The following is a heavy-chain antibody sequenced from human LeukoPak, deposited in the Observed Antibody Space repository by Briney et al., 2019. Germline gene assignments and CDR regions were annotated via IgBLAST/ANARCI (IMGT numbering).Heavy chain of an antibody. D-gene: IGHD1-26*01. CDR2: ISSSSSYI. Sequence: PGGSLRLSCAASGFSFSSYSMNWVRQAPVKGLEWVSSISSSSSYIYYADSVKGRFTISRDNAKNSLYLQMNSLRAEDTAVYYCARQFGGAADYWGQGTLVTVSS. V-gene: IGHV3-21*01. J-gene: IGHJ4*02. CDR1: GFSFSSYS. CDR3: ARQFGGAADY.